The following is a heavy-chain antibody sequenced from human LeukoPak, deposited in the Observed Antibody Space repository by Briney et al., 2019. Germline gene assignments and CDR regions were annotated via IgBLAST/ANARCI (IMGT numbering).Heavy chain of an antibody. J-gene: IGHJ5*02. V-gene: IGHV1-46*01. D-gene: IGHD3-10*01. CDR2: INPSGGST. CDR1: GYTFTSYY. Sequence: ASVKVSCKASGYTFTSYYMHWVRQAPGQGLEWMGIINPSGGSTSYAQKFQGRVTMTRDTSTSTVYMELSSLRSEDTAVYYCARDGDYYGSGSYRGYWFDPWGQGTLVTVSS. CDR3: ARDGDYYGSGSYRGYWFDP.